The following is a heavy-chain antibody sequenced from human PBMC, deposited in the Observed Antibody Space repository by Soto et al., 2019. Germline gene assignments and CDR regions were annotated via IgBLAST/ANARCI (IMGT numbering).Heavy chain of an antibody. V-gene: IGHV3-15*07. J-gene: IGHJ6*02. CDR3: AGGIFGSNGGLSKKTPSTTGMYA. CDR1: GFTFSNAW. D-gene: IGHD3-3*01. CDR2: IKSKTDCGTT. Sequence: GGSLRLSCAASGFTFSNAWMNWVRQAPGKGLEWVGRIKSKTDCGTTDYAAPVKGRFTISRDDSKNTLYLQMNSLKTEDTAVNFSAGGIFGSNGGLSKKTPSTTGMYACGQG.